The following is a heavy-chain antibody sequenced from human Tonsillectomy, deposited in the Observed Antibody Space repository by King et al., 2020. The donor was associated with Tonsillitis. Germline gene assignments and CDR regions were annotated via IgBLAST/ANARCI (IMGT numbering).Heavy chain of an antibody. D-gene: IGHD3-9*01. J-gene: IGHJ5*02. V-gene: IGHV1-18*01. CDR3: ARDHDILTGYYTYNWFDP. Sequence: QLVQSGAEVKKPGASVKLSCKASGYTFTSYGISWVRQAPGQGLEWMGWISAYNGNTNYAQKLQGRVTMTTDTSTSTAYMELRSLRSDDTAVYYCARDHDILTGYYTYNWFDPWGQGTLVTVSS. CDR1: GYTFTSYG. CDR2: ISAYNGNT.